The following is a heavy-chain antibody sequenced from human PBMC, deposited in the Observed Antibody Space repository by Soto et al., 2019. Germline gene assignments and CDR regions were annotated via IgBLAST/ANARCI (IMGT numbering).Heavy chain of an antibody. CDR1: GFTFSSYA. D-gene: IGHD3-9*01. Sequence: GGSLRLSCAASGFTFSSYAMHWVRQAPGKGLEWVAVISYDGSNKYYADSVKGRFTISRDNSKNTLYLQMNSLRAEDTAVYYCARPIRYFDWLLSGYFDYWGQGTLVTVSS. J-gene: IGHJ4*02. V-gene: IGHV3-30-3*01. CDR3: ARPIRYFDWLLSGYFDY. CDR2: ISYDGSNK.